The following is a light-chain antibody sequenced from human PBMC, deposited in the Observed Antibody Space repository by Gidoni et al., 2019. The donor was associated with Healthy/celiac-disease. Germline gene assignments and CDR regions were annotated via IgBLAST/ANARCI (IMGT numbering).Light chain of an antibody. CDR1: SSNIGAGYD. Sequence: QSVLTQPPAVSGAPGPRVTISCTGSSSNIGAGYDVHWYQQLPGTAPKLLIYVNSNRPSGVPDRFSGSKSGTSASLAISGLQAEDEADYYCKSYDSSLSDVVFGGGTKLTVL. CDR3: KSYDSSLSDVV. CDR2: VNS. J-gene: IGLJ2*01. V-gene: IGLV1-40*01.